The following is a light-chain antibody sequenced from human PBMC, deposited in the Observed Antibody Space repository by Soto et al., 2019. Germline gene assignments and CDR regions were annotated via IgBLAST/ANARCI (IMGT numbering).Light chain of an antibody. CDR3: LQHNCYPFT. Sequence: DIQITQSPSSLSASIGDRVTITCRASQDISNHLGWFQXRKGKXPKRXIYAASTVQSGVPSRFSGIKSGTEGTIIIGSLQAEDGETYYGLQHNCYPFTFGPGT. J-gene: IGKJ3*01. CDR2: AAS. CDR1: QDISNH. V-gene: IGKV1-17*01.